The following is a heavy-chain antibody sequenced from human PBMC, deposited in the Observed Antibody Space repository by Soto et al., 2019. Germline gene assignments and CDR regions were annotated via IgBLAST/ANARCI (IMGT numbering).Heavy chain of an antibody. CDR1: GFTVSDYS. Sequence: LVESGGRVVQSGGSLRLSCTASGFTVSDYSVNWVRQAPGKGLEWISYISSSGDLILYGDSVKGRFTIARDIAKNSLYLQMDSLRDEDSAVYYCATWAIAVGGAGFWGQGTLVTVSS. CDR2: ISSSGDLI. D-gene: IGHD2-21*01. V-gene: IGHV3-48*02. J-gene: IGHJ4*02. CDR3: ATWAIAVGGAGF.